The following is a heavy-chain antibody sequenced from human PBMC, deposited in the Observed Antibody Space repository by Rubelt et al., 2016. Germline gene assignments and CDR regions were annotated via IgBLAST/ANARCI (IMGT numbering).Heavy chain of an antibody. Sequence: EVQLVESGGGLVKPGGSLRLSCAASGFTFSSYSMNWVRQAPGKGLEWVSSISSSSSYIYYADSVKGRFTISRDNAKNSLYLQMNSLRAEDTAVYYCARAPGTTGTRYDFWSGYYRYYFDYWGQGTLVTVSS. CDR1: GFTFSSYS. CDR2: ISSSSSYI. V-gene: IGHV3-21*04. J-gene: IGHJ4*02. D-gene: IGHD3-3*01. CDR3: ARAPGTTGTRYDFWSGYYRYYFDY.